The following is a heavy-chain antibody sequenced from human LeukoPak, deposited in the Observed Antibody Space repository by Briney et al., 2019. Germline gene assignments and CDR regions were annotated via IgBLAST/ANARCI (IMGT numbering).Heavy chain of an antibody. CDR3: ARGPTRSYYYGSGNHNWFDS. D-gene: IGHD3-10*01. V-gene: IGHV4-39*02. CDR1: GASISSTNFY. Sequence: KPSETLSLTCTISGASISSTNFYWGWIRQSPGKGLEWIGNIDYRGTTYYNPSLKSRVTISADTSHVFLRVSSVTAADMAVYYCARGPTRSYYYGSGNHNWFDSWGQGTLITVSS. J-gene: IGHJ5*01. CDR2: IDYRGTT.